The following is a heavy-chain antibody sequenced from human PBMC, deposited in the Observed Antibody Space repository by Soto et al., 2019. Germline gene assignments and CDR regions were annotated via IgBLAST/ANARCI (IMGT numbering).Heavy chain of an antibody. Sequence: QVQLVQSGAEEKKPGASVKVSCKASGYTFTSYALHWVRQAPGQRLAWMGWINAGTGNTNYSRKFQGRVTITRDTSASTAYMELSRLRSEDTAMYYCARSIVVVTALDYWGQGTLVTVSS. CDR1: GYTFTSYA. V-gene: IGHV1-3*05. J-gene: IGHJ4*02. CDR3: ARSIVVVTALDY. CDR2: INAGTGNT. D-gene: IGHD2-21*02.